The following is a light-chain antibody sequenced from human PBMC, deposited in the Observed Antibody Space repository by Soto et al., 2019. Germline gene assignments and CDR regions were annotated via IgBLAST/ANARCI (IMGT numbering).Light chain of an antibody. Sequence: MVMTQSPATLSVSPGERVTLSCRTSQNVTSNLAWYQLKPGQTPSLLIYGTSTRAPDIPVRFSGSGSGTGFTLTITTVQSGDSAVYYCQQYDDWGFGPGTKVEIK. CDR2: GTS. V-gene: IGKV3-15*01. CDR1: QNVTSN. J-gene: IGKJ1*01. CDR3: QQYDDWG.